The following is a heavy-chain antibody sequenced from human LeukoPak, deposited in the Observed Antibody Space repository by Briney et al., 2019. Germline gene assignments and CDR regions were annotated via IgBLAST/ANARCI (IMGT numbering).Heavy chain of an antibody. J-gene: IGHJ4*02. D-gene: IGHD2-15*01. CDR3: ALCSGGSCYLYYFDY. V-gene: IGHV1-8*01. CDR1: GYTFTSYD. Sequence: ASVKVSCKASGYTFTSYDINWVRQATGQGHEWMGWMNPNSGNTGYAQKFQGRVTMTRNTSISTAYMELSSLRSEDTAVYYCALCSGGSCYLYYFDYWGQGTLVTVSS. CDR2: MNPNSGNT.